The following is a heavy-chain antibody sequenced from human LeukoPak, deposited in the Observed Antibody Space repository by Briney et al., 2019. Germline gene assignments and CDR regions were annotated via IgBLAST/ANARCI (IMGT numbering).Heavy chain of an antibody. D-gene: IGHD6-13*01. Sequence: GGSLRLSCAASGFTFSSYDMHWVRQAPGKGLEWVAVIWYDGSNKYYADSVKGRFNISRDNSKNTLYLQMNSLRAEDTAVYYCARVHGSSWHHYFDYWGQGTLVTVSS. V-gene: IGHV3-33*01. J-gene: IGHJ4*02. CDR1: GFTFSSYD. CDR3: ARVHGSSWHHYFDY. CDR2: IWYDGSNK.